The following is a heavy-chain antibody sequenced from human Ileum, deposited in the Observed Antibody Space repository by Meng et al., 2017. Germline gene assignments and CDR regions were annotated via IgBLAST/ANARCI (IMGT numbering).Heavy chain of an antibody. Sequence: QVQLAVSGPRLVKPSGTLSLTCAVSGTWWSWVRQPPGKGLEWIGEIFQSGRTNYNPSLKSRVTISIDKSKSQISLQLSAVTAADTAVYSCATSNDRDVYYLGYWGQGTLVTVSS. CDR2: IFQSGRT. V-gene: IGHV4-4*02. CDR3: ATSNDRDVYYLGY. J-gene: IGHJ4*02. CDR1: GTW. D-gene: IGHD3-22*01.